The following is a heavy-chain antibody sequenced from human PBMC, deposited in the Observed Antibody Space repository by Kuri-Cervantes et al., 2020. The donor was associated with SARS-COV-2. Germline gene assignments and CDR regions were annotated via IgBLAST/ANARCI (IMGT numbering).Heavy chain of an antibody. CDR1: DGSFSGYY. D-gene: IGHD6-19*01. Sequence: ESLKISCAVYDGSFSGYYWSWIRQPPGKGLEWIGEINHSGSTNYNPSLKSRVTISVATSKNQFSLKLSSVTAADTAVYYCARGFGYSSGWSFHFDYWGQGTLVTVSS. V-gene: IGHV4-34*01. CDR3: ARGFGYSSGWSFHFDY. CDR2: INHSGST. J-gene: IGHJ4*02.